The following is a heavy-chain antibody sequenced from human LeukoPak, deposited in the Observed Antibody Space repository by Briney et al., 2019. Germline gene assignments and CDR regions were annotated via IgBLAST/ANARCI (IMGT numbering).Heavy chain of an antibody. CDR2: INWSSKMV. Sequence: PGGSLRLSCAASGFDFGNYAMHWVRQAPGKGLQWVSGINWSSKMVAYAASVKGRFTISRDNAKNSLYLQMNSLTSEDTAFYFRAKGSLEMATVDFEFWGQGTLVTVSS. CDR1: GFDFGNYA. D-gene: IGHD5-24*01. V-gene: IGHV3-9*01. J-gene: IGHJ4*02. CDR3: AKGSLEMATVDFEF.